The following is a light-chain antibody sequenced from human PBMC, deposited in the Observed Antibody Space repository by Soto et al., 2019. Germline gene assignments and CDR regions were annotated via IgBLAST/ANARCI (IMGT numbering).Light chain of an antibody. CDR3: CSYAGSYTLV. J-gene: IGLJ2*01. Sequence: QSALTQPRSVSGSPGQSVTLSCTGTSSDVGGYHYVSWYQQHPGKAPKIIIYDVNKRPSGVPDRFSGSKSGNTASLTISGLQTEDEADYYCCSYAGSYTLVFGGGTNVTVL. V-gene: IGLV2-11*01. CDR1: SSDVGGYHY. CDR2: DVN.